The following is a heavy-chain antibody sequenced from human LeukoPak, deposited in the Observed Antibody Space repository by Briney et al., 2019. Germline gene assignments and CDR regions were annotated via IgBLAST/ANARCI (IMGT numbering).Heavy chain of an antibody. J-gene: IGHJ4*02. CDR2: IKQDRSEK. V-gene: IGHV3-7*04. CDR3: ARDLASGYVLFDY. Sequence: PGGSLRLSCAASGFTFSSYWMSWVRQAPGKGLEWVANIKQDRSEKYYVDSVKGRFTISRDNAKNSLYLQMNSLRAEDTAVYYCARDLASGYVLFDYWGQGTLVTVSS. CDR1: GFTFSSYW. D-gene: IGHD5-12*01.